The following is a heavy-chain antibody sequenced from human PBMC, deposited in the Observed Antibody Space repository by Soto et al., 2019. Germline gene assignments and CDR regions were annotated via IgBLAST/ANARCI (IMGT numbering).Heavy chain of an antibody. Sequence: QVQLVQSGDEVRKPGSSVKVSCKASGYIFVNYGIAWVRQAPGQGLEWMGWISPYSGNTHYASKVQGRLTMTTDTSTSPAYMDLGSLASDDTAVYFWAMGGNYVTPTPQDVWGQGTTVTVSS. V-gene: IGHV1-18*01. CDR2: ISPYSGNT. J-gene: IGHJ6*02. CDR3: AMGGNYVTPTPQDV. D-gene: IGHD3-16*01. CDR1: GYIFVNYG.